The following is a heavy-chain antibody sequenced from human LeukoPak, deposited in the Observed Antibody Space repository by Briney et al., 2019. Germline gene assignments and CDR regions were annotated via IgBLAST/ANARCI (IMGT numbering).Heavy chain of an antibody. CDR2: INDSGST. CDR1: GGSLSGYW. V-gene: IGHV4-34*01. J-gene: IGHJ4*02. D-gene: IGHD3-10*01. Sequence: SETLSLTCAVYGGSLSGYWWTWIRQPPGKGLEWIGEINDSGSTNYTPSLKSRVTISVDTSKNQFSLKLTSVTAADTAVYYCARDRGTYGSGSYYTDYWGQGTLVTVSS. CDR3: ARDRGTYGSGSYYTDY.